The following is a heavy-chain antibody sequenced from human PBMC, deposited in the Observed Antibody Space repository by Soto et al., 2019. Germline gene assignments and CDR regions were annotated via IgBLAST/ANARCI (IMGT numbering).Heavy chain of an antibody. V-gene: IGHV1-18*01. Sequence: ASVKVSCKASGYTFTSYGISWVRQAPGQGLEWMGWISAYNGNTNYAQKLQGRVTMTTDTSTSTAYMELRSLRSDDTAVYYCARVLMITFGGVIEPTTDYWGQGTLVTVSS. D-gene: IGHD3-16*02. CDR3: ARVLMITFGGVIEPTTDY. J-gene: IGHJ4*02. CDR1: GYTFTSYG. CDR2: ISAYNGNT.